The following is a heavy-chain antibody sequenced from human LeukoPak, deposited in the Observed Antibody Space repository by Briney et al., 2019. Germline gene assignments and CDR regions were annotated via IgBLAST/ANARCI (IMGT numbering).Heavy chain of an antibody. CDR3: ARSRPRATNLSGYSAIRGNYFDY. Sequence: SETLSLTCAVYGGSFSGYYWSWIRQPPGKGLEWIGEINHSGSTNYNPSLKSRGTIIVDTSNNQFSLKLSSVTPADTAVYYCARSRPRATNLSGYSAIRGNYFDYWGQGTLVTVSS. D-gene: IGHD5-12*01. J-gene: IGHJ4*02. V-gene: IGHV4-34*01. CDR2: INHSGST. CDR1: GGSFSGYY.